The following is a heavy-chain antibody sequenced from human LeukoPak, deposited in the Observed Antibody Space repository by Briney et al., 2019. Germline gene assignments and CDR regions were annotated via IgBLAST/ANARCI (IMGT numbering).Heavy chain of an antibody. CDR2: ISYDGSNK. Sequence: GGSLRLSCAASGFTFSSYGMHWVRQAPGKGLEWVAVISYDGSNKYYADSVKGRFTISRDNAKNSLYLQMNRLRAEDTAVYYCARGHSISPNWFDPWGQGTLVTVSS. CDR3: ARGHSISPNWFDP. D-gene: IGHD6-6*01. CDR1: GFTFSSYG. J-gene: IGHJ5*02. V-gene: IGHV3-30*03.